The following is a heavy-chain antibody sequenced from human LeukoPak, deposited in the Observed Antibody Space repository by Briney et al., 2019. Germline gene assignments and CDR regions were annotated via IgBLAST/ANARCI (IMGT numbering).Heavy chain of an antibody. CDR3: ARDSRGTVVPHFDY. D-gene: IGHD3-22*01. J-gene: IGHJ4*02. Sequence: GASVKVSCKASGYTFTGYYMHWVRQAPGQGLEWMGWIDPNSGGTNYAQKFQGRVTMTRDTSISTAYMELSRLRSDDTAVYYCARDSRGTVVPHFDYWGRGTLVTVSS. V-gene: IGHV1-2*02. CDR1: GYTFTGYY. CDR2: IDPNSGGT.